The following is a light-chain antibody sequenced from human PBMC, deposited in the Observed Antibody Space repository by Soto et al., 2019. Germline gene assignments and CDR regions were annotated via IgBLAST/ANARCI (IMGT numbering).Light chain of an antibody. CDR2: PAS. Sequence: DIQMTQSPSTLSASVGDRVIITCRASQSISSWLAWYQHKPGKAPKLLIYPASTLQDGVPSRFSGSGSGTYFTLTINNLQAEDFATYYCQHLRTYPCSFGQGTKLDIK. CDR1: QSISSW. J-gene: IGKJ2*04. CDR3: QHLRTYPCS. V-gene: IGKV1-5*01.